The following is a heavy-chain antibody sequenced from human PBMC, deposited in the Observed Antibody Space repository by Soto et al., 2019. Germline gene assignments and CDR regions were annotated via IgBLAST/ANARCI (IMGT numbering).Heavy chain of an antibody. CDR1: GFTFGSYW. CDR2: ISLDGSRT. Sequence: PGGSLRLSCAAPGFTFGSYWMHWVRQAPGKGLEWVSHISLDGSRTTYADSVKGRFTISRDNAKSKLYLLKNSLRAEDTDVYYFARVIRPSLNYFDYCGQGTLVTVSS. V-gene: IGHV3-74*01. CDR3: ARVIRPSLNYFDY. J-gene: IGHJ4*02.